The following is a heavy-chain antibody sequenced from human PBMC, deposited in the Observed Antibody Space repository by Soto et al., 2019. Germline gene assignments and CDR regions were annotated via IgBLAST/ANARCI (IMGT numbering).Heavy chain of an antibody. CDR2: MNPNSGNT. CDR3: ARKYVWDRFYYYYYMDV. CDR1: GYTFTSYD. V-gene: IGHV1-8*01. J-gene: IGHJ6*03. D-gene: IGHD3-16*01. Sequence: QVQLVQSGAEVKKPGASVKVSCKASGYTFTSYDINWVRQATGQGLEWMGWMNPNSGNTGYAQKFQGRVTMTRNTSISTAYMELSSLRSEDTAVYYCARKYVWDRFYYYYYMDVWGKGTTVTVSS.